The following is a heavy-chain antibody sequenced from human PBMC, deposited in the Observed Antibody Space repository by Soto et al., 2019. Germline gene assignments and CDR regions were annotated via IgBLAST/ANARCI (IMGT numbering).Heavy chain of an antibody. CDR2: INPNSGGT. Sequence: GASVKVSWKASGYTFTGCYRHWVRQANGQGLEGMGWINPNSGGTNYAQKFQGWVTMTRDTSISTAYMELSRLRSDDTAVYYCARDCQYCSGRATLGYYYYYMDVWGKRTTVTVSS. J-gene: IGHJ6*03. CDR3: ARDCQYCSGRATLGYYYYYMDV. D-gene: IGHD3-10*01. V-gene: IGHV1-2*04. CDR1: GYTFTGCY.